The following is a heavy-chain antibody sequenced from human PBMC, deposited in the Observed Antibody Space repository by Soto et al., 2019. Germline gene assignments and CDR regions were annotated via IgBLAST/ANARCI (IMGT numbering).Heavy chain of an antibody. J-gene: IGHJ4*02. CDR1: GGSMNPYY. D-gene: IGHD1-20*01. V-gene: IGHV4-59*01. CDR2: IYYRGNT. Sequence: QVHLQESGPGLVKPSETLSLTCSVSGGSMNPYYWGWIRQPPGKGLEWIGSIYYRGNTNNNPSLKSRVIISLDASKNQFSLKVSSVTSADTAVYYCVRYNYLDYWGQGTLVTVSS. CDR3: VRYNYLDY.